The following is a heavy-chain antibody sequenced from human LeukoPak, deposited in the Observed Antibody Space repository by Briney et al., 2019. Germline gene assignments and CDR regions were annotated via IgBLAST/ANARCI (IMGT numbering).Heavy chain of an antibody. CDR3: AKAPVTSCRGAFCYPFDS. D-gene: IGHD2-15*01. CDR1: GFTFSSYS. CDR2: TSSSDDGK. J-gene: IGHJ4*02. Sequence: GGSLRLSCAASGFTFSSYSMNWVRRAPGKGLEWVSATSSSDDGKYYADSVRGRFTISRDDSRNTMYLQMNSLRAEDAAVYYCAKAPVTSCRGAFCYPFDSWGQGTLVTVSS. V-gene: IGHV3-23*01.